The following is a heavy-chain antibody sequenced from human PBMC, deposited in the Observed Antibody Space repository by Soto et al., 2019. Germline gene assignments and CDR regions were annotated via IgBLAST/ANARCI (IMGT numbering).Heavy chain of an antibody. J-gene: IGHJ3*02. V-gene: IGHV4-39*01. CDR3: ASPLSGEQVFDI. CDR1: GGSISSSSYY. Sequence: SETLSLTCTVSGGSISSSSYYWGWIRQPPGKGLEWIGSIYYSGTTFYNPSLKRRVTISVDTSKNQFSLKLTSVTAADPAVYYCASPLSGEQVFDIWGQGTMVTVSS. CDR2: IYYSGTT. D-gene: IGHD6-13*01.